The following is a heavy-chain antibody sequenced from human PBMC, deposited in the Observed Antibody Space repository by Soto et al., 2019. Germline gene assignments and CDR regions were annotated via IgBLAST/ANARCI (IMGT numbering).Heavy chain of an antibody. D-gene: IGHD3-10*01. V-gene: IGHV4-4*07. CDR3: AREGLPGGVYYYGSGSYYNAFDP. CDR2: IYTNVST. CDR1: GASIISYY. Sequence: PSETLSLTCTVSGASIISYYCNFIRHPSFKGLEWIVRIYTNVSTNYNPSLKSRLTMSVDTSKNQFSLKLTSVTAADTAVYYCAREGLPGGVYYYGSGSYYNAFDPWGQGTLVTVSS. J-gene: IGHJ5*02.